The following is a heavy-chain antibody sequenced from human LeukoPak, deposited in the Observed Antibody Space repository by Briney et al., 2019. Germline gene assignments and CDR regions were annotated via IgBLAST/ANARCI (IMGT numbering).Heavy chain of an antibody. CDR3: ASYIVRDAFDI. V-gene: IGHV5-51*01. CDR2: IYPGDYDT. J-gene: IGHJ3*02. Sequence: GESLKISCEGSGYSFTTFWIGWVRQMPGKGLEWMGIIYPGDYDTRYSPSFQGQATISADRSFSAAFLQWSSLKASDTAMYYCASYIVRDAFDIWGQGTMVTVSS. CDR1: GYSFTTFW. D-gene: IGHD2-21*01.